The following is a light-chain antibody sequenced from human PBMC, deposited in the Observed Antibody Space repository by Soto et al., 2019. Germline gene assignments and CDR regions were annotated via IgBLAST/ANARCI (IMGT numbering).Light chain of an antibody. CDR2: VAS. CDR3: XQYGSSPYT. V-gene: IGKV3-20*01. Sequence: EIVLTQSPGXLSLSPGERATLSCRASQSVSSSYLAWYQQKPGQAPRLLIYVASSRAAGIPDRFSGSGSGTDFTLTITRLEPEDFAXYFXXQYGSSPYTFGQGTRLDIK. CDR1: QSVSSSY. J-gene: IGKJ2*01.